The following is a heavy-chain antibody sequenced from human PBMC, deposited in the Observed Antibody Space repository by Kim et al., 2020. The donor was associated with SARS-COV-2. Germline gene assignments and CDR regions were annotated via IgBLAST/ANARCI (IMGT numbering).Heavy chain of an antibody. J-gene: IGHJ4*02. CDR2: IYYSGST. V-gene: IGHV4-61*08. Sequence: SETLSLTCTVSGGSISGGSISGYYWSWLRQAPGKGLEWLGYIYYSGSTYYNPSLKSRITISVDTSKNQFSLNLTSVTAADTAIYFCARVMGGSYYEIDYWGQGTLVTVSS. D-gene: IGHD1-26*01. CDR1: GGSISGGSISGYY. CDR3: ARVMGGSYYEIDY.